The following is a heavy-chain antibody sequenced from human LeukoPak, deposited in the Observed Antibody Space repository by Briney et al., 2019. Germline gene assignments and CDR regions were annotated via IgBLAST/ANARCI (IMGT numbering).Heavy chain of an antibody. CDR1: GFTFSSYA. J-gene: IGHJ5*02. CDR2: ISGSGGST. Sequence: GGSLRLSCAASGFTFSSYAMHWVRQAPGKGLEWVSAISGSGGSTYYADSVKGRFTISRDNSKNTLYLQMNSLRAEDTAVYYCAKGYSSSWYKNWFDPWGQGTLVTVSS. D-gene: IGHD6-13*01. V-gene: IGHV3-23*01. CDR3: AKGYSSSWYKNWFDP.